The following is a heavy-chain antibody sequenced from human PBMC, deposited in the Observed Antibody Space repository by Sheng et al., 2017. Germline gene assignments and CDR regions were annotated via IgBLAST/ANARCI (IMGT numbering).Heavy chain of an antibody. CDR2: IYYSGST. J-gene: IGHJ6*02. Sequence: QLQLQESGPGLVKPSETLSLTCTVSGGSISSSSYYWGWIRQPPGKGLEWIGSIYYSGSTYYNPSLKSRVTISVDTSKNQFSLKLSSVTAADTAVYYCARVVTMVRGVITYPKYYYYGMDVWAKGP. CDR1: GGSISSSSYY. CDR3: ARVVTMVRGVITYPKYYYYGMDV. D-gene: IGHD3-10*01. V-gene: IGHV4-39*07.